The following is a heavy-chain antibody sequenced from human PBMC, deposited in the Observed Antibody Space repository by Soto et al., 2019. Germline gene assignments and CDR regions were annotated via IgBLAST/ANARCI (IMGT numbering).Heavy chain of an antibody. CDR3: ARSQGSSTSLEIYYYYYYGMDV. D-gene: IGHD2-2*01. V-gene: IGHV1-69*01. CDR2: IIPISGTA. Sequence: QVQLVQSGAEVKKPGSSVKVSCKASGGTFSSYAISWVRQAPGQGLEWMGGIIPISGTANYAQKFQGRVTITADESTSTAYMDLSSLRSEDTAVYYCARSQGSSTSLEIYYYYYYGMDVWCQGTTVTVSS. J-gene: IGHJ6*02. CDR1: GGTFSSYA.